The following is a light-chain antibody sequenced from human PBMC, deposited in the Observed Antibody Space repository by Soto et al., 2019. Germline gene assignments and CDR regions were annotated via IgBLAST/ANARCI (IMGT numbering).Light chain of an antibody. CDR3: QQWIRWT. CDR1: QRIGSN. V-gene: IGKV3-15*01. CDR2: GAS. J-gene: IGKJ1*01. Sequence: EIVMTQSPATLSASPGDTVTLSCRASQRIGSNLAWYQQKPGQAPRLLIYGASTRATGVPARFSGSGSETEFPLTISSLQSEDFALYHCQQWIRWTFGQGTKLELK.